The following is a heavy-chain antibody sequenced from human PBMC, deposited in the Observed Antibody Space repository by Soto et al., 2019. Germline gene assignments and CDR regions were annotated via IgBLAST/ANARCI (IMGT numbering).Heavy chain of an antibody. CDR1: GGSINNDDFY. D-gene: IGHD3-22*01. J-gene: IGHJ2*01. Sequence: PSETLSLTCSVSGGSINNDDFYWSWLRQTPGKGLQWIGYVYYSGSSDCIPSLKSRLSMSIDKSKSQFTLKLSSVTAADTAIYYCARMSYYYDKWYFDLWGRGTLVTVSS. CDR3: ARMSYYYDKWYFDL. CDR2: VYYSGSS. V-gene: IGHV4-30-4*01.